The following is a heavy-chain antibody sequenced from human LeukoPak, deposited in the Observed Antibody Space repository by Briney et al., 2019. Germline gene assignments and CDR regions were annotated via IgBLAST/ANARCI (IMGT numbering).Heavy chain of an antibody. D-gene: IGHD6-19*01. Sequence: ASVKVSCKASGYTFTGYYMHWVRQAPGQGLEWMGWINPNSGGTNYAQKFQGRVTMTRDTSISTAYMELSRLRSDDTAVYYCAKAVAVVLTFSDYWGQGTLVTVSS. CDR3: AKAVAVVLTFSDY. CDR1: GYTFTGYY. CDR2: INPNSGGT. V-gene: IGHV1-2*02. J-gene: IGHJ4*02.